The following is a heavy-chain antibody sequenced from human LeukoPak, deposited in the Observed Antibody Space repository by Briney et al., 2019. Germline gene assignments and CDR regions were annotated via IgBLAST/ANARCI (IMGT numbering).Heavy chain of an antibody. CDR3: ASVLRAYYYYYYMDV. D-gene: IGHD3-3*01. CDR2: IYYSGST. J-gene: IGHJ6*03. CDR1: GGSISSSSYY. V-gene: IGHV4-39*01. Sequence: SETLSLTCTVSGGSISSSSYYWGWIRQPLGKGLEWIGSIYYSGSTYYNPSLKSRVTISVDTSKNQFSLKLSSVTAADTAVYYCASVLRAYYYYYYMDVWGKGTTVTVSS.